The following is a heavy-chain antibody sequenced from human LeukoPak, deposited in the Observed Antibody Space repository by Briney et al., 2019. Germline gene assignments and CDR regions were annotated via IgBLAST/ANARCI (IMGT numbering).Heavy chain of an antibody. V-gene: IGHV4-34*01. D-gene: IGHD1-1*01. CDR1: GGSFSGYY. CDR3: ARGRYGAYDY. CDR2: INHSGST. J-gene: IGHJ4*02. Sequence: SETLSLTCAVYGGSFSGYYWSWIRQPPGKWLEWIGEINHSGSTNYNPSLKSRVTISVDTSKNQFSLKLSSVTAADTAVYYCARGRYGAYDYWGQGTLVTVSS.